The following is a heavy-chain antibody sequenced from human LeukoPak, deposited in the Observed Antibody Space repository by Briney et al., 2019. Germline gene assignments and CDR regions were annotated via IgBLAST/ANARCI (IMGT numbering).Heavy chain of an antibody. CDR3: ARSFHVDIVATDFDY. D-gene: IGHD5-12*01. CDR1: GFTFSSYS. CDR2: ISSSSGYI. V-gene: IGHV3-21*01. J-gene: IGHJ4*02. Sequence: GGSLRLSCAASGFTFSSYSMNWVRQAPGKGLEWVSSISSSSGYIYYADSVKGRFTISRDNAKTSLYLQMNSLRAEDTAVYYCARSFHVDIVATDFDYWGQGTLVTVSS.